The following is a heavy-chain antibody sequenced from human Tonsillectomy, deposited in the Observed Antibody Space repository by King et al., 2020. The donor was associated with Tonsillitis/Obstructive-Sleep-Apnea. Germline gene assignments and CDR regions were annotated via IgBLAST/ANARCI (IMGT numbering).Heavy chain of an antibody. CDR1: GGSISSSSYY. CDR3: ARHEMIRSGPDY. D-gene: IGHD3-22*01. V-gene: IGHV4-39*01. Sequence: VQLQESGPGLVKPSETLSLTCTVSGGSISSSSYYWGWIRQPPGKGLEWIGSIDYSGSTYYNPSLKSRVTISVDTSKNQFSLKLSSVTAADTAVYYCARHEMIRSGPDYWGQGTLVTVSS. CDR2: IDYSGST. J-gene: IGHJ4*02.